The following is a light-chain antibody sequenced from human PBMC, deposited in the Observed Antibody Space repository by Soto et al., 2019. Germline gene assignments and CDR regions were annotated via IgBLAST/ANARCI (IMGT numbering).Light chain of an antibody. CDR2: AAS. Sequence: EILMTQSPATLSVSPGERATLSRRASQSVSSNLAWYQQKPGQAPRLLMYAASTRATGLPARFSGSGSGTEFTLTISSLQSEDSAVYYCQQYNNWLWTLGQGTKVDIK. J-gene: IGKJ1*01. CDR3: QQYNNWLWT. V-gene: IGKV3-15*01. CDR1: QSVSSN.